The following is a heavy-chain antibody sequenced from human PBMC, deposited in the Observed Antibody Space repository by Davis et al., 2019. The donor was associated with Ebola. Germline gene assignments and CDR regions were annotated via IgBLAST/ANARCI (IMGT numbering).Heavy chain of an antibody. D-gene: IGHD3-3*01. Sequence: GESLKISCAASGFTFRNYAMAWVRQAPGKGLEWVSIISGSGGRSYYADSVKGRFTVSRDNSKNTLSLQLSSLRAEDTAIYYCAKTNLYDFWTGQTQIFDYWGQGTLVTVSS. CDR3: AKTNLYDFWTGQTQIFDY. J-gene: IGHJ4*02. CDR2: ISGSGGRS. V-gene: IGHV3-23*01. CDR1: GFTFRNYA.